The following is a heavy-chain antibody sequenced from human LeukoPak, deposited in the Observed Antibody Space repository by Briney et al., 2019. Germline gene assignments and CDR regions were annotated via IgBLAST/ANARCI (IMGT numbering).Heavy chain of an antibody. V-gene: IGHV1-18*01. CDR2: ISAYNGNT. CDR1: GYTFTSYG. Sequence: GASVKVSCKASGYTFTSYGISWVRQAPGQGLEWMGWISAYNGNTNYAQKLQGRVTMTTDTSTSTAYMELRSLRSDDTAVYYCATYHPFNWNLGGFDYWGQGTLVTVSS. D-gene: IGHD1-20*01. CDR3: ATYHPFNWNLGGFDY. J-gene: IGHJ4*02.